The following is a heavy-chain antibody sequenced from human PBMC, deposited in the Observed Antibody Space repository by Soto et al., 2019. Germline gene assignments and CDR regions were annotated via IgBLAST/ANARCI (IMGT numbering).Heavy chain of an antibody. CDR3: ARQLRGYDPVYYSYGMDV. J-gene: IGHJ6*02. CDR2: IDPSDSYT. D-gene: IGHD5-12*01. Sequence: PGESLKISCKGSGYSFTSYWISWVRQMPGKGLEWMGRIDPSDSYTNYSPSFQGHVTISADKSISTAYLQWSSLKASDTAMYYCARQLRGYDPVYYSYGMDVWGQGTTVTVSS. CDR1: GYSFTSYW. V-gene: IGHV5-10-1*01.